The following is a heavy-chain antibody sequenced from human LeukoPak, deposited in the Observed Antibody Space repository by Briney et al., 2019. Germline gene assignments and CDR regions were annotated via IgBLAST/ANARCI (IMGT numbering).Heavy chain of an antibody. D-gene: IGHD6-13*01. CDR3: AKAGGSMWYGPQFDY. CDR1: GITFSSYA. CDR2: ISATGGTT. V-gene: IGHV3-23*01. Sequence: GGSLRLSCAASGITFSSYAMTWVRQAPGKGLEWVSLISATGGTTYYADSVKGRFTISRDNSKNTLDLQLNSLRVEDTAVYYCAKAGGSMWYGPQFDYWGPGTPVTVSS. J-gene: IGHJ4*02.